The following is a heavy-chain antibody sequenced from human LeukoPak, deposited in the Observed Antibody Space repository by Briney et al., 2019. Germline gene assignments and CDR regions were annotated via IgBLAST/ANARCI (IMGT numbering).Heavy chain of an antibody. D-gene: IGHD3-10*01. CDR3: ARDLYGSGNFLPESP. Sequence: SETLSLTCTVSGGSVSVRNFYWSWIRQPPGKGLEWIGYSYYSGSTMYNPSLRSRVTILVDTSKNQFSQRLTSVTAADTAVYYCARDLYGSGNFLPESPWGQGTLVTVSS. V-gene: IGHV4-61*01. CDR1: GGSVSVRNFY. CDR2: SYYSGST. J-gene: IGHJ5*02.